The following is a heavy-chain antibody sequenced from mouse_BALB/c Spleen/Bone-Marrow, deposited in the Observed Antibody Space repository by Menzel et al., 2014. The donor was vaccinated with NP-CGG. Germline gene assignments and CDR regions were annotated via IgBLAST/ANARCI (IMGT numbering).Heavy chain of an antibody. CDR1: GFTFNTYA. V-gene: IGHV10-1*02. CDR2: IRSKSHNYAT. D-gene: IGHD4-1*01. Sequence: DVQLVESGGGLVQPKGSLKLSCAASGFTFNTYAMNWVRQAPGKGLEWVARIRSKSHNYATFYADSVKDRFTISRDDSQSMLCLQMNNLKTEDTAMYYCVRDWDFDYWGQGTTLTVSS. CDR3: VRDWDFDY. J-gene: IGHJ2*01.